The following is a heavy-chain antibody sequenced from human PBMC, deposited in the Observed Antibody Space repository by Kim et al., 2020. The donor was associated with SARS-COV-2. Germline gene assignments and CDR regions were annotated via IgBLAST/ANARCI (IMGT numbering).Heavy chain of an antibody. Sequence: TYYNPSIKSRVTISVDTSKNQCSLKLSSGAAADTAVYYCARAKYGDYDYWGQGTLVTVSS. D-gene: IGHD4-17*01. CDR3: ARAKYGDYDY. V-gene: IGHV4-39*07. CDR2: T. J-gene: IGHJ4*02.